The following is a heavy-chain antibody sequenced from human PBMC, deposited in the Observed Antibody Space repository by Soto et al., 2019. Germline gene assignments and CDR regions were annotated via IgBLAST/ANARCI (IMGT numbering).Heavy chain of an antibody. Sequence: GGSLRLSCGASGFTFSSYSMNWVRQAPGKGLEWVSSISSSSSYIYYADSVKGRFTISRDNAKNSLYLQMNSLRAEDTAVYYCARDSGREPPSVWGQGTQVTVS. D-gene: IGHD3-10*01. J-gene: IGHJ4*02. CDR3: ARDSGREPPSV. CDR1: GFTFSSYS. CDR2: ISSSSSYI. V-gene: IGHV3-21*01.